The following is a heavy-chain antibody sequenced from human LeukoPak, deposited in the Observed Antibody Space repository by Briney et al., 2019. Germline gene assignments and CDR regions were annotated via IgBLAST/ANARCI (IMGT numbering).Heavy chain of an antibody. CDR3: ARDHDWAFDL. CDR2: INHNAEMI. CDR1: GFPFGSYV. V-gene: IGHV3-48*02. D-gene: IGHD3-9*01. J-gene: IGHJ4*02. Sequence: GGSLRLSCEGSGFPFGSYVMSWVRQAPGKGLEWIAYINHNAEMIFCPDFVKGQFTISRDNPKKSLYLQMNALRYEDTAIYYCARDHDWAFDLWGQGTLVTVSS.